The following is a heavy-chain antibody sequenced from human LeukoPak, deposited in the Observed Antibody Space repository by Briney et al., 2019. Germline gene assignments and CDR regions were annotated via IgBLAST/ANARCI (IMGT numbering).Heavy chain of an antibody. Sequence: SETLSLTCTVSGGSISSGRYYWSWIRQHPGKVLQLIAFIYYSGTTYYNPSLKRRVTISLDTSKNQFSLSLTSVTAADTAVYYCARGAAVTGSFGGHHWFAPWGQGTLVSVS. V-gene: IGHV4-31*03. CDR3: ARGAAVTGSFGGHHWFAP. CDR1: GGSISSGRYY. D-gene: IGHD6-19*01. J-gene: IGHJ5*02. CDR2: IYYSGTT.